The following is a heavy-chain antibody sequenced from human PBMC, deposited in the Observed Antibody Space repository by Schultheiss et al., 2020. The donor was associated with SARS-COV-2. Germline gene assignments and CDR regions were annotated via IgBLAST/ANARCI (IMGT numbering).Heavy chain of an antibody. CDR2: VSHSGSS. V-gene: IGHV4-38-2*01. D-gene: IGHD6-6*01. CDR3: ARHSSSSRPNFDY. CDR1: SYSISSGYY. J-gene: IGHJ4*02. Sequence: SQTLSLTCAVSSYSISSGYYWGWIRQPPGKGLEWIGIVSHSGSSFYSPSLQSRVTISVDTSKNQFSLKLSSVTAADTAVYYCARHSSSSRPNFDYWGQGTLVTVSS.